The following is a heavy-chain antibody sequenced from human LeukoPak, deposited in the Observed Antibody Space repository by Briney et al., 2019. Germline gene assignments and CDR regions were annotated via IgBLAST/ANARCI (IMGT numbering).Heavy chain of an antibody. CDR3: ARSDGYGLVGI. Sequence: SETLSLTCRVSGASINSGSNYWGWIRQPPGKTLEWIGSIYSSGSTYYNPSLKSRVIVMIDTPKNHFSLTLSSVTAADTAVYYCARSDGYGLVGIWGQGTMVTVSS. CDR2: IYSSGST. CDR1: GASINSGSNY. V-gene: IGHV4-39*07. J-gene: IGHJ3*02. D-gene: IGHD5-18*01.